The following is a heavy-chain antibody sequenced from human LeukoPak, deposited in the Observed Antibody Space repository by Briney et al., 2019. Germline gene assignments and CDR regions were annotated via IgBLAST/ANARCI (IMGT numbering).Heavy chain of an antibody. V-gene: IGHV4-39*01. Sequence: SETLSLTCTVSGGSISSSSYYWGWIRQPPGKGLEWIGSIYYSGNTYYNPSLKSRVTISVDASKNQFSLKLSSVTAADTAVYYCARHRDSITPGFFDYWGQGTLVTVSS. CDR2: IYYSGNT. CDR3: ARHRDSITPGFFDY. D-gene: IGHD5-12*01. J-gene: IGHJ4*02. CDR1: GGSISSSSYY.